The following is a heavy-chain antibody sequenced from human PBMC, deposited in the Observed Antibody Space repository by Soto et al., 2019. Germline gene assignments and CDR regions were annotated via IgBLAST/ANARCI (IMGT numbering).Heavy chain of an antibody. V-gene: IGHV4-59*08. D-gene: IGHD1-1*01. CDR3: ARLGSERDI. Sequence: SETLSLTCTVSGGSISSYYWIWIRQPPGKGLEWIGYIYYSGSTNYNPSLKSRVTISVDTSKNQFSLKLSSVTAADTAVYYCARLGSERDIWGQGTMVTVSS. J-gene: IGHJ3*02. CDR1: GGSISSYY. CDR2: IYYSGST.